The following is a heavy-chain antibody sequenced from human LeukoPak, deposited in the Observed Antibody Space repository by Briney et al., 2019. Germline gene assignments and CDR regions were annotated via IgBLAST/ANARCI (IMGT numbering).Heavy chain of an antibody. CDR2: ISPYTGDT. D-gene: IGHD3-16*02. V-gene: IGHV1-18*04. CDR1: GYTFSSYG. Sequence: ASVKVSCKASGYTFSSYGISWVRQAPGQGLEWMGSISPYTGDTKYAERLQDRVIMTTDTSTRTAYMELGSLTSDDTAVFYCARDQYDSVWGSYRPYFDFWGQGTLVTVSS. J-gene: IGHJ4*02. CDR3: ARDQYDSVWGSYRPYFDF.